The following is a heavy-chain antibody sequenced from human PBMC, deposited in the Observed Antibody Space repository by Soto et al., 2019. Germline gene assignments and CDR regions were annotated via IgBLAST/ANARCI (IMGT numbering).Heavy chain of an antibody. Sequence: GGSLRLSCAASGFTFSSYAMSWVRQAPGKGLEWVSAISGSGGSTYYADSVKGRLTISRDNSKNTLYLQMNSLRAEDTAVYYCAKDAYSSSWYYYYYMDVWGKGTTVTVSS. V-gene: IGHV3-23*01. D-gene: IGHD6-13*01. CDR3: AKDAYSSSWYYYYYMDV. CDR1: GFTFSSYA. CDR2: ISGSGGST. J-gene: IGHJ6*03.